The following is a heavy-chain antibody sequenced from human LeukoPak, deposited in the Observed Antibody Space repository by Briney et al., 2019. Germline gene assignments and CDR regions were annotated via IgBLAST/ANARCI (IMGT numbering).Heavy chain of an antibody. V-gene: IGHV3-53*01. D-gene: IGHD3-22*01. CDR2: IDSGDRT. CDR3: AXXXXSYYDSSGSRRYFDY. Sequence: GGSLRLSCAASGFTVSSNYMNWVRQAPGKGLEWVSVIDSGDRTYYADSVKGRFTISRDNSKNTLYLQMNSLRAEDTAVYYCAXXXXSYYDSSGSRRYFDYWGQGTLVTVSS. CDR1: GFTVSSNY. J-gene: IGHJ4*02.